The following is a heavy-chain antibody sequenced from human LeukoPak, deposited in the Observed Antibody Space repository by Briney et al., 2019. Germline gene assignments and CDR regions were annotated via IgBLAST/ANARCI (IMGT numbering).Heavy chain of an antibody. CDR1: GGSISSYY. Sequence: KPSETLSLTCTVAGGSISSYYWSWIRQPPGKGLEWIGYIYYSGSTNYNPSLKSRVTISVDTSKNQFSLKLSSVTAADTAVHYCARERVGAYDAFDIWGQGTMVTVSS. CDR3: ARERVGAYDAFDI. CDR2: IYYSGST. J-gene: IGHJ3*02. V-gene: IGHV4-59*12. D-gene: IGHD1-26*01.